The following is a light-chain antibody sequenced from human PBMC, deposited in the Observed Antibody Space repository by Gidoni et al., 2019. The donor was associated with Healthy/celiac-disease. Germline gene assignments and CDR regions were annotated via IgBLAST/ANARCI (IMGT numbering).Light chain of an antibody. CDR2: GKN. CDR1: SLRSYY. V-gene: IGLV3-19*01. Sequence: SSELTQDPAVSVALGQTVRITCQGDSLRSYYASWYQQKPGQAPVLVIYGKNNRPSGIPDRFSGSSSGNTASLTSTGAQAEDEADDYCNSRDSSGNLYVFGTGTKVTVL. J-gene: IGLJ1*01. CDR3: NSRDSSGNLYV.